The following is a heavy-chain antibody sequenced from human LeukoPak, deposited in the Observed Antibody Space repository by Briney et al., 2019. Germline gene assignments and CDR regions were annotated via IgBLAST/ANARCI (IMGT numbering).Heavy chain of an antibody. D-gene: IGHD2-15*01. V-gene: IGHV3-33*06. CDR1: GFTFSSYG. J-gene: IGHJ4*02. CDR3: AKQVYCSGGSCQYYFDY. Sequence: AGGSLRLSCAASGFTFSSYGMHWVRQAPGKGLEWVAVIWHDGSNKYYADSVKGRFTISRDNSKNTLYLQMNSLRAEDTAVYYCAKQVYCSGGSCQYYFDYWGQGTLVTVSS. CDR2: IWHDGSNK.